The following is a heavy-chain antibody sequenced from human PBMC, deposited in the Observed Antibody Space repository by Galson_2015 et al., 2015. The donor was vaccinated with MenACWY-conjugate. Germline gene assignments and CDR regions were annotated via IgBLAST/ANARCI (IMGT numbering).Heavy chain of an antibody. V-gene: IGHV4-61*08. CDR3: AREFSY. D-gene: IGHD2/OR15-2a*01. CDR2: IYDSGTT. CDR1: GGSASSSGYC. Sequence: SASLSLTCPVSGGSASSSGYCWTWLRQPPGKGLEWIGLIYDSGTTKYNRSLKGRVTVSLDTSKNQVYLKLSSVTAADTAVYYCAREFSYWGQGTLVTVSS. J-gene: IGHJ4*02.